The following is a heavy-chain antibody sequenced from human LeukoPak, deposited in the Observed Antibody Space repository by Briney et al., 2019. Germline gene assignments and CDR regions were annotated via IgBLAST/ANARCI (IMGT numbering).Heavy chain of an antibody. CDR1: GYTFTSYG. J-gene: IGHJ3*02. CDR3: ARGPVVVIYSDAFDI. CDR2: ISAYNGNT. V-gene: IGHV1-18*01. Sequence: GASVEVSCKASGYTFTSYGISWVRQAPGQGLEWMGWISAYNGNTNYAQKLQGRVTMTTDTSTSTAYMELRSLRSDDTAVYYCARGPVVVIYSDAFDIWGQGTMVTVSS. D-gene: IGHD3-22*01.